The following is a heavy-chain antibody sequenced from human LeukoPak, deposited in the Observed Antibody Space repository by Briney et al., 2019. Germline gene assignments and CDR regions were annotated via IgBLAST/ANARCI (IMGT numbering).Heavy chain of an antibody. CDR2: IYTSGST. D-gene: IGHD3-22*01. CDR1: GGSISSYY. V-gene: IGHV4-4*07. Sequence: PSETLSLTCTVSGGSISSYYWSWIRQPAGKGLGWIGRIYTSGSTNYNPSLKSRVTMSVDTSKNQFSLKLSSVTAADTAVYYCARFRSYDSSGYSPDYYFDYWGQGTLVTVSS. CDR3: ARFRSYDSSGYSPDYYFDY. J-gene: IGHJ4*02.